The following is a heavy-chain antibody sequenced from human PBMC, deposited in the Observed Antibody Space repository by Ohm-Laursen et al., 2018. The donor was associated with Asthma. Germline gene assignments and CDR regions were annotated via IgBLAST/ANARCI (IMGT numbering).Heavy chain of an antibody. V-gene: IGHV3-30*18. CDR3: AKEPLWFRELHYFDY. J-gene: IGHJ4*02. CDR2: ISYDGSNK. Sequence: SLRLSCAASGFTFSSYGMHWVRQAPGKGLEWVAVISYDGSNKYYADSVKGRFTISRDNSKNTLYLQMNSLRAEDTAVYYCAKEPLWFRELHYFDYWGQGTLVTVSS. CDR1: GFTFSSYG. D-gene: IGHD3-10*01.